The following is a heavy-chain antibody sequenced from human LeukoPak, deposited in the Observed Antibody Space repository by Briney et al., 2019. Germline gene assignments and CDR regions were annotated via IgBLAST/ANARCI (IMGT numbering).Heavy chain of an antibody. J-gene: IGHJ4*02. CDR3: ARDSFHDYGDHYFDY. V-gene: IGHV3-33*01. CDR1: GFTFSSYG. Sequence: GGSLRLSCAASGFTFSSYGMHWVRQAPGKGLEWVAVIWYDGSNKYYADSVKGRFTISRGNSKNTLYLQMNSLRAEDTAVYYCARDSFHDYGDHYFDYWGQGTLVTVSS. D-gene: IGHD4-17*01. CDR2: IWYDGSNK.